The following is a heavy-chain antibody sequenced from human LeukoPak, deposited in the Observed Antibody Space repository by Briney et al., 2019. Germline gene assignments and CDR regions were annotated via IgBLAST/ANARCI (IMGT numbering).Heavy chain of an antibody. D-gene: IGHD3-16*01. J-gene: IGHJ4*02. CDR2: IYPGDSDT. Sequence: GESLKISCKGSGYSFTSYWIGWVRQMPGKGLEWMGIIYPGDSDTRCSPSFQGQVTISADKSISTAYLQWSSLKASDTAMYYFASPPGGYGGLPKPFDSWGQGPRVPVPS. CDR3: ASPPGGYGGLPKPFDS. CDR1: GYSFTSYW. V-gene: IGHV5-51*01.